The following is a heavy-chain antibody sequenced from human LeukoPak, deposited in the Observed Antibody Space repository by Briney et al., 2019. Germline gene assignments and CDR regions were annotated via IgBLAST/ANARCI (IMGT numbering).Heavy chain of an antibody. CDR3: ARRSWVSDFDY. J-gene: IGHJ4*02. Sequence: SETLSLTCSVSGGSLSNYYWTWIRQPPGKGLEWIGYIYSSGSTNYNPSLRSRVSISVDTSANQFSLNLSSVTAADTAVYYCARRSWVSDFDYWGQGALVTVSS. V-gene: IGHV4-59*01. CDR2: IYSSGST. CDR1: GGSLSNYY. D-gene: IGHD1-26*01.